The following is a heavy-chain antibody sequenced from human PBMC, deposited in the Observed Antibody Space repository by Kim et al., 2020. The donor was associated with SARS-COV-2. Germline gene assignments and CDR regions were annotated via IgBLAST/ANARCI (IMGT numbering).Heavy chain of an antibody. CDR2: IYYSGST. D-gene: IGHD6-6*01. J-gene: IGHJ4*02. CDR1: GGSISSSSYY. V-gene: IGHV4-39*07. CDR3: ARGIPKQLAVEPPFDY. Sequence: SETLSLTCTVSGGSISSSSYYWGWIRQPPGKGLEWIGSIYYSGSTYYNPSLKSRVTISVDTSKNQFSLKLSSVTAADTAVYYCARGIPKQLAVEPPFDYWGQGTLVTVSS.